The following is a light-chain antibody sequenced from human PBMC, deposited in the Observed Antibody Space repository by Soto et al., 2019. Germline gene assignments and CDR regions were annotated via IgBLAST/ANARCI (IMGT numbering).Light chain of an antibody. CDR1: QGISNS. V-gene: IGKV1-27*01. CDR2: AAS. Sequence: DIQMTQSPSSLSASVGDRVTITCRASQGISNSLVWYQQKPGKVPKLLIYAASTLQSGVPSRFSGSGSGTDFTLTISSLQPEDVATYYCQKYNSVLSFTFGPGTKVDIK. CDR3: QKYNSVLSFT. J-gene: IGKJ3*01.